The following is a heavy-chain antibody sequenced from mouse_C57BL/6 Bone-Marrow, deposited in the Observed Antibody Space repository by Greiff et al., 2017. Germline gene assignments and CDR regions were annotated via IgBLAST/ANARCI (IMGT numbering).Heavy chain of an antibody. V-gene: IGHV1-9*01. J-gene: IGHJ1*03. Sequence: QVQLQQSGAELMKPGASVKLSCKATGYTFTGYWIEWVKQRPGHGLEWIGEILPGSGSTNYNEKFKGKATFTADTSSNTAYMQLSSLTTEDSAIYYCARFPRYYGSSPYWYFDVWGTGTTVTVSS. CDR2: ILPGSGST. D-gene: IGHD1-1*01. CDR1: GYTFTGYW. CDR3: ARFPRYYGSSPYWYFDV.